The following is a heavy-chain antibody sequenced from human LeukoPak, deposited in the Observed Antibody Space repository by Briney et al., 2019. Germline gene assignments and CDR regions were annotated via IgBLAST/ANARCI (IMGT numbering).Heavy chain of an antibody. J-gene: IGHJ3*02. V-gene: IGHV4-59*01. CDR1: GGSISSYY. CDR2: IYYSGST. Sequence: PSETLSLTCTVSGGSISSYYWNWIRQSPGKGLEWIGYIYYSGSTNYNPSLKSRVTISVDTSKNQFSLKLSSVTTADTAVYYCARLHRGEEAFDIWGQGTMVTVSS. CDR3: ARLHRGEEAFDI.